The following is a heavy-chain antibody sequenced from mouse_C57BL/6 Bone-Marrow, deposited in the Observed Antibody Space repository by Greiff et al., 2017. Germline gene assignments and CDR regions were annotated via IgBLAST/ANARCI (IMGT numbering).Heavy chain of an antibody. V-gene: IGHV1-69*01. CDR3: VLRSAWFAY. Sequence: QVQLQQPGAELVMPGASVKLSCKASGYTFTSYWMHWVKQRPGQGLEWIGEIDPSDSYTNYNQTFKGKSTLTVDKSSSTAYMQLSSLTSENSAVYYCVLRSAWFAYWGQGTLVTVSA. J-gene: IGHJ3*01. CDR2: IDPSDSYT. CDR1: GYTFTSYW. D-gene: IGHD1-1*01.